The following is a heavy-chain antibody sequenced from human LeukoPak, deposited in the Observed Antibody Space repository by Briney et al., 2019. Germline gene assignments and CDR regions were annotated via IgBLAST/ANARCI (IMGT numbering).Heavy chain of an antibody. CDR3: ARGTALTKNFDY. J-gene: IGHJ4*02. CDR2: IYYSGRT. D-gene: IGHD4-11*01. Sequence: SETLSLTCTVSGGSISSGDYYWGWIRQLPGKGLEWIGYIYYSGRTYYNPSLKSRLTISMDTSKNQFSLNLNSVTAADTAVYYCARGTALTKNFDYWGQGTLVTVSS. CDR1: GGSISSGDYY. V-gene: IGHV4-31*03.